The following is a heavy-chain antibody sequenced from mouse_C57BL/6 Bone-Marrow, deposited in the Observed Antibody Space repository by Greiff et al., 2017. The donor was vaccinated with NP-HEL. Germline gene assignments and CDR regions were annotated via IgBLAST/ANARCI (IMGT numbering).Heavy chain of an antibody. V-gene: IGHV5-6*02. CDR1: GFTFSSYG. CDR3: ARGILGFAY. J-gene: IGHJ3*01. D-gene: IGHD4-1*01. Sequence: EVKPVESGGDLVKPGGSLKLSCAASGFTFSSYGMSWVRQTPDKRLEWVATISSGGSYTYYHDRLKGRFTISRDNDKNTLYLQMSSLKSEDTAMYYCARGILGFAYWGQGTLVTVSA. CDR2: ISSGGSYT.